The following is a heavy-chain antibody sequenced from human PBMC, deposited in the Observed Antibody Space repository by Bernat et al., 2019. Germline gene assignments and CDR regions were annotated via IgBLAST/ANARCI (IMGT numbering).Heavy chain of an antibody. J-gene: IGHJ6*02. CDR2: IYSGGST. CDR3: ARDRKTGYYDSSGYYLYYYYGMDV. CDR1: GFTVSSNY. D-gene: IGHD3-22*01. Sequence: EVQLVESGGGLVQPGGSLRLSCATSGFTVSSNYMSWVRQAPGKGLEWVSVIYSGGSTYYADSVKGRFTISRDNSKNTLYLQMNSLRAEDTAVYYCARDRKTGYYDSSGYYLYYYYGMDVWDQGTTVTVSS. V-gene: IGHV3-66*01.